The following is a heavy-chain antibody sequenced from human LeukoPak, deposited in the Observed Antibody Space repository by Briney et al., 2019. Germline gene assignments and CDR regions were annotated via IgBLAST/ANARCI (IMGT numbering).Heavy chain of an antibody. Sequence: GGSLRLSCAASGFTFSSYSMNWVRQVPRKGLEWVANIKQDGGEIYYVDSVKGRFTISRDNAKSLLYLQMNSLRAGDTAVYYCARDKGDYDTSGSLFVFGGQGTLVTVSS. D-gene: IGHD3-22*01. CDR1: GFTFSSYS. CDR2: IKQDGGEI. J-gene: IGHJ4*02. V-gene: IGHV3-7*03. CDR3: ARDKGDYDTSGSLFVF.